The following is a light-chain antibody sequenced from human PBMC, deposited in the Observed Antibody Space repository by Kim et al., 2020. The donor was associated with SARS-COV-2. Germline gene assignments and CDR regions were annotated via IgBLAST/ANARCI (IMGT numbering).Light chain of an antibody. CDR2: RSD. V-gene: IGLV1-47*01. CDR3: ATWDDSLSGWV. CDR1: NSNIGSND. J-gene: IGLJ3*02. Sequence: QSVLTQPPSTSEARGQRVSISCSGSNSNIGSNDVSWFQHLPGTAPKVLIHRSDQRPSGVPDRFSGSKSGTSASLAISGLRIDDEADYYCATWDDSLSGWVFGGGTQLTVL.